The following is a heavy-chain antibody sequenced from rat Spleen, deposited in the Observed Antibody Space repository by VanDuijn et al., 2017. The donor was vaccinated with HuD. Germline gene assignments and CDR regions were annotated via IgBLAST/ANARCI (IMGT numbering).Heavy chain of an antibody. CDR2: IWAGGGT. V-gene: IGHV2-72*01. CDR3: ARHLREASGVMDV. D-gene: IGHD4-3*01. CDR1: GVSLTSNS. Sequence: QVQLKESGPGLVQPSQTLSLTCTVSGVSLTSNSVSWVRQPPGKSLLWMGIIWAGGGTNHNSAVQSRLSISRDTSKSQVFLKMNSQQPEDTGTYYCARHLREASGVMDVWGQGASVTVSS. J-gene: IGHJ4*01.